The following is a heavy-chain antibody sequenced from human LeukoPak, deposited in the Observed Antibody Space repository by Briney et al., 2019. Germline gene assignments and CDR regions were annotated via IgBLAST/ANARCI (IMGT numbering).Heavy chain of an antibody. CDR2: IYPGDSDT. CDR3: ARFPPGGLFDY. Sequence: GAFLQICCEGSGSIFTSYWIGCVRQLAGEREERMGIIYPGDSDTRYSPSFQGQVTISADKSISTAYLQWSSLKASDTAMYYCARFPPGGLFDYWGQGTLVTVSS. J-gene: IGHJ4*02. D-gene: IGHD3-16*01. V-gene: IGHV5-51*01. CDR1: GSIFTSYW.